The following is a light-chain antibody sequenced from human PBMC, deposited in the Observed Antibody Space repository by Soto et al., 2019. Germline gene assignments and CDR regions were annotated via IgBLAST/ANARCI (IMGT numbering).Light chain of an antibody. V-gene: IGKV3-20*01. CDR1: RDVSSNY. CDR2: GAS. Sequence: EIVLTQSPGTLSLSPGERATLSCRASRDVSSNYLAWYQQKPGQAPRLLIYGASGRATGIPARFSGSGSETDFTLTISSLQSEDFAVYYCQQYNNWPRTFGQGTKVDI. J-gene: IGKJ1*01. CDR3: QQYNNWPRT.